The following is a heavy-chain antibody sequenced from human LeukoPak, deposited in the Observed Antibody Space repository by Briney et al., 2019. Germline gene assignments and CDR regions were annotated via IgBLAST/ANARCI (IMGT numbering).Heavy chain of an antibody. CDR2: ISSSSSYI. Sequence: PGGSLRLSCTASGFTFSDYNMNWVRQAPGKGLEWVSSISSSSSYIYYADSVKGRFTISRHNAKNSLYLQMNSLRAEDTAVYYCARDLLGYNYYYMDVWGKGTTVTASS. CDR3: ARDLLGYNYYYMDV. V-gene: IGHV3-21*01. D-gene: IGHD3-16*02. CDR1: GFTFSDYN. J-gene: IGHJ6*03.